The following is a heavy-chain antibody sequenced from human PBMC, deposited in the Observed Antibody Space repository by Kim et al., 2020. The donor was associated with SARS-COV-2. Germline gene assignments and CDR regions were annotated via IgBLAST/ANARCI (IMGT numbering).Heavy chain of an antibody. V-gene: IGHV3-15*01. J-gene: IGHJ4*02. CDR1: GFSFNSAW. CDR3: ATQSVYCIGGRCYSRIDY. CDR2: IRTKTDGGTI. Sequence: GSLRLSCAASGFSFNSAWMSWVRQLPGKGLEWVGRIRTKTDGGTIDYAAPVKGRFIISRDDSKKTLYLQMNSLKSEDTAVYYCATQSVYCIGGRCYSRIDYWGQGTLVTVSS. D-gene: IGHD2-15*01.